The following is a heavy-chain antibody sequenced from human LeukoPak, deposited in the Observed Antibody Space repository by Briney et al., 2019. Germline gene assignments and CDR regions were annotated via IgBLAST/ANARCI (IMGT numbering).Heavy chain of an antibody. Sequence: PSETLSLTCSVSGVSISSAGYYWSWIRQPAGRGLEWIGRIYPSGTTHYNPSLESRVTIALDTSKNQFTLKLNSVTAADTAVYYCARDKGLYAYFFGYWGQGTLVSVSS. V-gene: IGHV4-61*02. J-gene: IGHJ4*02. CDR3: ARDKGLYAYFFGY. CDR2: IYPSGTT. D-gene: IGHD2-2*01. CDR1: GVSISSAGYY.